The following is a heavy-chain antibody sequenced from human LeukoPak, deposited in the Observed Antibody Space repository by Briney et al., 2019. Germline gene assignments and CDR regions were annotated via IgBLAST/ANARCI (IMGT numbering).Heavy chain of an antibody. CDR3: ARGRLRYFDWDDWYFDL. CDR2: IYTSGST. D-gene: IGHD3-9*01. CDR1: GGSISSYY. J-gene: IGHJ2*01. V-gene: IGHV4-4*07. Sequence: PSETLSLTCTVSGGSISSYYWSWIRQPAGKGLEWIGRIYTSGSTNYNPSLKSRVTMSVDTSKNQFSLKLSSVTAADTAVYYCARGRLRYFDWDDWYFDLWGRGTLVTVSS.